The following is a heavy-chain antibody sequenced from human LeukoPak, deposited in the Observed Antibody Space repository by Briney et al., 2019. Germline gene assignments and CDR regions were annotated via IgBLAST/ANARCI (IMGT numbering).Heavy chain of an antibody. CDR3: ARSDLATITAGPFEY. D-gene: IGHD5-12*01. CDR2: FDPEDGET. J-gene: IGHJ4*02. Sequence: ASVKVSCKVSGYTLSELSMHWVRQAPGKGLEWMGGFDPEDGETIYYAQKFQGRVTMTIDTSTSTAYMDLRSLRSDDTAIYFCARSDLATITAGPFEYWGQGTLVAVSS. V-gene: IGHV1-24*01. CDR1: GYTLSELS.